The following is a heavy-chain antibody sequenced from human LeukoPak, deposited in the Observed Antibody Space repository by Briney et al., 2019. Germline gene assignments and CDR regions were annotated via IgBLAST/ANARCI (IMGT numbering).Heavy chain of an antibody. CDR1: GFTFSSYA. V-gene: IGHV3-30*04. CDR3: ASGRVWNLEY. J-gene: IGHJ4*02. Sequence: GGSLRLSCAASGFTFSSYAMHWVRQAPGKGLEWVAVISYDGSNKYHADSVKGRFTISRDNSKNTLYLRMNSLRAEDTAVYYCASGRVWNLEYWGQGTLVTVSS. D-gene: IGHD1-1*01. CDR2: ISYDGSNK.